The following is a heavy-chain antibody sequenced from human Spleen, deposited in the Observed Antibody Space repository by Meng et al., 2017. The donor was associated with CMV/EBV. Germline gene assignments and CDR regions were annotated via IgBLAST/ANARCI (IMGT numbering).Heavy chain of an antibody. J-gene: IGHJ5*02. Sequence: GSLRLSCAVSGGSISSSNWWSWVRQPPGKGLEWIGEISHCGSTNYNPSLKSRVTISVDKSKNQFSLKLSSVTAADTAVYYCARIFWSGYYGAFDPWGQGTLVTVSS. D-gene: IGHD3-3*01. CDR2: ISHCGST. V-gene: IGHV4-4*02. CDR3: ARIFWSGYYGAFDP. CDR1: GGSISSSNW.